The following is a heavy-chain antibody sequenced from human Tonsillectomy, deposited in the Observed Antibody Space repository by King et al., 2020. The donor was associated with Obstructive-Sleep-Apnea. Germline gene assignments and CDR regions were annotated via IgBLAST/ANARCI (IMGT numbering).Heavy chain of an antibody. J-gene: IGHJ4*02. V-gene: IGHV1-46*03. D-gene: IGHD3-22*01. CDR2: INPSGGST. CDR3: AGGPLVNDVYSSCYFDY. Sequence: VQLVESGAEVKKPGASVKVSCKASGYTFTNYYLHWVRQAPGQGLEWMGIINPSGGSTSYAQKFQGRVTMTRDTSTSTVYMELSSLRSEDTAVYYWAGGPLVNDVYSSCYFDYWGQGTLVTVSS. CDR1: GYTFTNYY.